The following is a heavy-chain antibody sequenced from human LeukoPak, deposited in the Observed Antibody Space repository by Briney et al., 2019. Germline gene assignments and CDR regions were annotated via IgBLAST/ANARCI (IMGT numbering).Heavy chain of an antibody. D-gene: IGHD2-15*01. V-gene: IGHV3-73*01. CDR1: GFTFSDCI. CDR3: TRHERDCSGGRCSDY. Sequence: PGGSLKLSCAASGFTFSDCIIHWVRQTSGKGLEWVGHIRSKASNYATTYAASVKGRFTISRDDTKNTAFLQMNTLITEDTAVYYCTRHERDCSGGRCSDYWGQGTPVTVSS. CDR2: IRSKASNYAT. J-gene: IGHJ4*02.